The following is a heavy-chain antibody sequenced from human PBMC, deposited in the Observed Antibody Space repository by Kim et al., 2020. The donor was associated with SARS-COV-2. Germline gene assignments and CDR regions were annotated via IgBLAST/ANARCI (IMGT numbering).Heavy chain of an antibody. V-gene: IGHV3-74*01. CDR2: IRSDGRVF. Sequence: SCDASGFTLKSEWMNWVRQAPGKGLAWVARIRSDGRVFDYADSVKGRFTISRDDAKNTLNLQMDSLRADDTAVYYCASAIGTGARNMRYWGQGTLVIVSS. D-gene: IGHD2-15*01. CDR3: ASAIGTGARNMRY. J-gene: IGHJ4*02. CDR1: GFTLKSEW.